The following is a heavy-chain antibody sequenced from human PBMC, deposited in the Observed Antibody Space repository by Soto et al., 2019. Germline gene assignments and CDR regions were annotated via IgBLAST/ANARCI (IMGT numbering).Heavy chain of an antibody. CDR3: ARDSSGWYYYYGMEV. CDR1: VGSISSSNW. D-gene: IGHD6-19*01. V-gene: IGHV4-4*02. CDR2: IYHSGST. J-gene: IGHJ6*01. Sequence: PSETLSLTCAFSVGSISSSNWWSWVRQPPGKGLEWIGEIYHSGSTNYNPSLKSRVTISVDKSKNQLSLKLSSVTAADTAVYYCARDSSGWYYYYGMEVWGQGTTVIVS.